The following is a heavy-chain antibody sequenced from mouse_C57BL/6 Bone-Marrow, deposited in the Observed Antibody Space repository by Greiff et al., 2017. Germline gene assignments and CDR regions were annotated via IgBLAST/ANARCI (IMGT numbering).Heavy chain of an antibody. J-gene: IGHJ1*03. V-gene: IGHV14-4*01. CDR3: TTGYGKGFDV. CDR2: IDPENGDT. Sequence: VQLQQSGAELVRPGASVKLSCTASGFNIKDDYMPWVKQRPEQGLEWIGWIDPENGDTEYASKFQGKATITADTSSNTAYLQLSSLTSEDTAVYYCTTGYGKGFDVWGTGTTVTVSS. CDR1: GFNIKDDY. D-gene: IGHD1-1*01.